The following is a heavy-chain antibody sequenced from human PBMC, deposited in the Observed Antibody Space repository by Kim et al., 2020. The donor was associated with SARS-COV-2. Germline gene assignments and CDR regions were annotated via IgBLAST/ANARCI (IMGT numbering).Heavy chain of an antibody. V-gene: IGHV3-30*04. CDR2: ISYDGSNK. CDR1: GFTFSSYA. CDR3: ARDQRSSSSGLPRGPTAHDY. J-gene: IGHJ4*02. Sequence: GGSLRLSCAASGFTFSSYAMHWVRQAPGKGLEWVAVISYDGSNKYYADSVKGRFTISRDNSKNTLYLQMNSLRAEDTAVYYCARDQRSSSSGLPRGPTAHDYWGQGTLVTVSS. D-gene: IGHD6-6*01.